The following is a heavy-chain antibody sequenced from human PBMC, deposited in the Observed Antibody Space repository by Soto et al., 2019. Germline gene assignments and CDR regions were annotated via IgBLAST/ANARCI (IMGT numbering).Heavy chain of an antibody. V-gene: IGHV1-18*01. CDR1: GYGFTTYG. CDR2: LSAHNGNT. Sequence: QVHLVQSGAEVKKPGASVKVSCKGSGYGFTTYGITWVRQAPGQGLEWMAWLSAHNGNTNYAQTLQGRVTVTRATSTSTASMELRRLRSDDTAVYYCARGRAGDYWGQGALLTVSS. CDR3: ARGRAGDY. J-gene: IGHJ4*02.